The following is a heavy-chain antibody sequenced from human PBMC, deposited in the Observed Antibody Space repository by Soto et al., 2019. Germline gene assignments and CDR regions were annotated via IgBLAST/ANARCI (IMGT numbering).Heavy chain of an antibody. J-gene: IGHJ4*02. Sequence: GSLRLSCVASGFTFKTYWMSWVRQSPVKGLEWVANIKEDGSDKYYVDSVKGRFTISRDNAKNLLYLQMNSLGAGDTAMYYCARFTRGSSGDYWGQGTLVTVSS. V-gene: IGHV3-7*01. CDR1: GFTFKTYW. CDR2: IKEDGSDK. CDR3: ARFTRGSSGDY. D-gene: IGHD6-25*01.